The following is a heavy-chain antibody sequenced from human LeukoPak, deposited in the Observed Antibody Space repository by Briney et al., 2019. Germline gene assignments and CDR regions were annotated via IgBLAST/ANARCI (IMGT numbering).Heavy chain of an antibody. CDR1: GFTFSSYG. J-gene: IGHJ4*02. CDR2: ISYDGSNK. CDR3: ARVRSNYLRQNLPIDY. D-gene: IGHD4-11*01. V-gene: IGHV3-30*03. Sequence: TGGSLRLSCAASGFTFSSYGMHWVRQAPGKGLEWVAVISYDGSNKYYADSVKGRFTISRDNSKNTLYLQMNSLRAEDTAVYYCARVRSNYLRQNLPIDYWGQGTLVTVSS.